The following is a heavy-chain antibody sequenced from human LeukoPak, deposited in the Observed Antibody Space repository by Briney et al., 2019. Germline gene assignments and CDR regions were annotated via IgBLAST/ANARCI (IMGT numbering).Heavy chain of an antibody. CDR1: GFTFSSYS. J-gene: IGHJ1*01. CDR3: ARDSQWLEMEYFQH. CDR2: ISSSSSNI. V-gene: IGHV3-21*01. Sequence: GGSLRLSCAASGFTFSSYSMNWVRQAPGKGLEWVSSISSSSSNIYYADSVKGRFTISRDNSKNTLYLQMNSLRAEDTAVYYCARDSQWLEMEYFQHWGQGTLVTVSS. D-gene: IGHD6-19*01.